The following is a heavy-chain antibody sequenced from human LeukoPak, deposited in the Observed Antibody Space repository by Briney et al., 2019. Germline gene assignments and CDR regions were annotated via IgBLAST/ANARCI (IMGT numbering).Heavy chain of an antibody. CDR1: GFTFGDYP. CDR3: SRDLGTTETGDDY. Sequence: GGSLRLSCATSGFTFGDYPMNWVRQRPGKGLGWVGIIRSRTKGGTTDYAASVKCRFTISRDDSKATVYLQMDSLKTEDTAVYYCSRDLGTTETGDDYWGQGTLVTVSS. CDR2: IRSRTKGGTT. J-gene: IGHJ4*02. V-gene: IGHV3-49*04. D-gene: IGHD4-17*01.